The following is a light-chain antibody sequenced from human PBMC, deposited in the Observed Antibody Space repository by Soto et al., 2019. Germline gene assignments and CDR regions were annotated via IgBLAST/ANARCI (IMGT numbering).Light chain of an antibody. CDR1: ENIDSY. V-gene: IGKV1-39*01. J-gene: IGKJ4*01. Sequence: DIQMTQSPPSLSASVGDSVTIICRATENIDSYLNWYQQKPGRAPTLIIYSASAFQSGVPSRFSGSVSGTTFTLPISSLQPEDLSTYFCQQSYRAPYSFGGGT. CDR3: QQSYRAPYS. CDR2: SAS.